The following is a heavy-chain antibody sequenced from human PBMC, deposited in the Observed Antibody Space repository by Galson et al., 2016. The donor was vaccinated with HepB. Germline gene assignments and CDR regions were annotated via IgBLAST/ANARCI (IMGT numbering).Heavy chain of an antibody. V-gene: IGHV6-1*01. CDR3: AREPPVVPPTYYYYMDV. Sequence: CAISGDSVSSKNGGWNWIRQSPSRGLEWLGKTYYLSKWYNDYSVSLKGRITISSDTSKNQFSLHLNSVTPEDTAVYYCAREPPVVPPTYYYYMDVWGEGITVTVSS. D-gene: IGHD2-2*01. CDR1: GDSVSSKNGG. CDR2: TYYLSKWYN. J-gene: IGHJ6*03.